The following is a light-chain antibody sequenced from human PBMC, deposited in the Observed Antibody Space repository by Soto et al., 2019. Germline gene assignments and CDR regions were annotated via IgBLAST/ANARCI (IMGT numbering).Light chain of an antibody. V-gene: IGKV1-9*01. CDR2: SAS. CDR3: QQLDRYPFT. CDR1: LGIRDY. Sequence: DIPLTQSPSFLSASVGDRVTITCRASLGIRDYLAWYQQKPGRVPRLLIYSASTLHSGVPSRFSGSGSGTEFTLTISSLQPEDFASYYCQQLDRYPFTFGGGTKVEI. J-gene: IGKJ4*01.